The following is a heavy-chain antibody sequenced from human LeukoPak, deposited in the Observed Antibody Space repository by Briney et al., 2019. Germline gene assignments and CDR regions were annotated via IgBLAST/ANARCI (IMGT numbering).Heavy chain of an antibody. D-gene: IGHD3/OR15-3a*01. Sequence: ASVTVSCKASGYTFTSYDINWVRQAPGQGLEWMGWMNPNSGNIGYAQKFQGRVTMTKNTSITTAYMELSSLRSEDTAVYYCARALSWTTDSYYYMDVWGKGTTVTVSS. CDR3: ARALSWTTDSYYYMDV. J-gene: IGHJ6*03. CDR1: GYTFTSYD. V-gene: IGHV1-8*01. CDR2: MNPNSGNI.